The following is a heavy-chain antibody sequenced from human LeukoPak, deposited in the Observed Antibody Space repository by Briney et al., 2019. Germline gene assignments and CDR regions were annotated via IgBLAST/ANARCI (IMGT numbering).Heavy chain of an antibody. Sequence: ASVKVSCKASGYTFTSYGISWVRQAPGQGLEWMGWISAYNGNTNYAQKLQGRVTMTTDTSTSTAYMELRSLRSDDTAVYYCARAGRIVGALPSGYWGQGTLVTASS. V-gene: IGHV1-18*01. CDR1: GYTFTSYG. J-gene: IGHJ4*02. D-gene: IGHD1-26*01. CDR3: ARAGRIVGALPSGY. CDR2: ISAYNGNT.